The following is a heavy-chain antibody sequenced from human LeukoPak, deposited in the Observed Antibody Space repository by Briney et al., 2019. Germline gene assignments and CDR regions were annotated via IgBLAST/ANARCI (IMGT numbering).Heavy chain of an antibody. CDR2: IYYSGST. V-gene: IGHV4-30-4*08. CDR3: ARDGYCSSTSCYHPLDPNWFDP. D-gene: IGHD2-2*03. Sequence: SQTLSLTCSVSGGSISSGENYWSWIRQPPGKGLEWIGYIYYSGSTYYNPSLKSRVTMSVDTSKNQFSLKLSSVTAADTAVYYCARDGYCSSTSCYHPLDPNWFDPWGQGTLVTVSS. J-gene: IGHJ5*02. CDR1: GGSISSGENY.